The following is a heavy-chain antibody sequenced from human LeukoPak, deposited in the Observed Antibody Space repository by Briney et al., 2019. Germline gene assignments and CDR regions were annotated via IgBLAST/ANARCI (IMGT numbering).Heavy chain of an antibody. D-gene: IGHD2-2*01. Sequence: ASVKVSCKASGGTFSSYATSWVRQAPGQGLEWMGGIIPIFGTANYAQKFQGRVTITADESTSTAYMELSSLRSEDTAVYYCAREIGGPYQLLSLDYWGQGTLVTVSS. V-gene: IGHV1-69*13. CDR3: AREIGGPYQLLSLDY. CDR1: GGTFSSYA. J-gene: IGHJ4*02. CDR2: IIPIFGTA.